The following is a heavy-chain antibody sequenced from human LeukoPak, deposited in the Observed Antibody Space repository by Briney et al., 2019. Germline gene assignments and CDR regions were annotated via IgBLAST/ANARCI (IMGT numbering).Heavy chain of an antibody. V-gene: IGHV4-34*01. CDR3: AGQFSSGWYFDL. D-gene: IGHD6-19*01. CDR1: GGSFSGYY. Sequence: SETLSLTCAVYGGSFSGYYWSWIRQPPGKGLEWIGEINHSGSTNYNPPLKSRVTISIDTSKKQFSLKLSSVTAADTAVYYCAGQFSSGWYFDLWGRGTLVTVSS. CDR2: INHSGST. J-gene: IGHJ2*01.